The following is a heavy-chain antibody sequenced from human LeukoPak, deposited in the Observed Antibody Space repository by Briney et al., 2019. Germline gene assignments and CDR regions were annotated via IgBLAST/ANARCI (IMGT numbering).Heavy chain of an antibody. V-gene: IGHV4-39*01. CDR1: GGSFSSSSFY. Sequence: AWETLSLTCTVSGGSFSSSSFYWGRIPQPPAKGLEWIESIYYSGSTYYSPSLESRVIISLDTSKIHFSLKLKSVTAADTAVYYCASPDTAMVNGYWGQGTLVTVSS. CDR2: IYYSGST. CDR3: ASPDTAMVNGY. J-gene: IGHJ4*02. D-gene: IGHD5-18*01.